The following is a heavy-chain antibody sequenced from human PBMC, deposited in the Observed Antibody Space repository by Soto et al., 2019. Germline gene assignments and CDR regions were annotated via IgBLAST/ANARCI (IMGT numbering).Heavy chain of an antibody. J-gene: IGHJ6*02. CDR2: INSDGSST. V-gene: IGHV3-74*01. Sequence: GGSLRLSCASSGFTFSSYWMHWVRQAPGKGLVWVSRINSDGSSTSYADSVKGRFTISRDNAKNTLYLQMNRLRAEDMAVYYCAALSFPVRTHNPMDVWGQGTTVTVSS. CDR3: AALSFPVRTHNPMDV. CDR1: GFTFSSYW. D-gene: IGHD4-17*01.